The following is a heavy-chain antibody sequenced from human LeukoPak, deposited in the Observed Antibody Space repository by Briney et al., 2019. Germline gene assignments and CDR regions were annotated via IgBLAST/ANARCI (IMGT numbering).Heavy chain of an antibody. J-gene: IGHJ5*02. CDR2: INPNSGGT. CDR1: GYTFTGYY. CDR3: ARDLVDIVVVPAANGVNWFDP. Sequence: GASVKVSCKASGYTFTGYYMHWVRQAPGQGLAWMGWINPNSGGTNYAQKFQGRVTMTRDTSISTAYMELSRLRSDDTAVYYCARDLVDIVVVPAANGVNWFDPWGQGTLVTVSS. D-gene: IGHD2-2*03. V-gene: IGHV1-2*02.